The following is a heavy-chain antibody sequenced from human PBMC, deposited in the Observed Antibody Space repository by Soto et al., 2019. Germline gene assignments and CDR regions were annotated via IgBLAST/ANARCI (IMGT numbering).Heavy chain of an antibody. J-gene: IGHJ6*02. Sequence: GGSLRLSCAASGFTFSSYAMHWVRQAPGKGLEWVAVISYDGSNKYYADSVKGRFTISRDNSKNTLYLQMNSLRAEDTAVYYCARDRPSLTHNYYYYYGMDVWGQGTTVTVSS. CDR2: ISYDGSNK. CDR3: ARDRPSLTHNYYYYYGMDV. D-gene: IGHD6-6*01. V-gene: IGHV3-30-3*01. CDR1: GFTFSSYA.